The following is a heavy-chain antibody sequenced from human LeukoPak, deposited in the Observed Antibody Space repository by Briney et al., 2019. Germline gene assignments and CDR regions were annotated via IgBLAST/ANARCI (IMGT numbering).Heavy chain of an antibody. CDR3: VKDMGWLQFDY. D-gene: IGHD5-24*01. Sequence: GGSLRLSCAASGFTVSSNYMSWVRQAPGKGLEWVSVIYSGGSTYYADSVKGRFAISRDNAKNSLYLQMNSLRAEDTAVYYCVKDMGWLQFDYWGQGTLVAVSS. CDR2: IYSGGST. V-gene: IGHV3-53*01. CDR1: GFTVSSNY. J-gene: IGHJ4*02.